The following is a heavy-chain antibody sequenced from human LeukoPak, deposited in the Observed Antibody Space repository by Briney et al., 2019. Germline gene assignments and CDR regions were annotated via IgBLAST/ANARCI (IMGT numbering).Heavy chain of an antibody. D-gene: IGHD3-22*01. Sequence: ASVKVSCKASGYTFTGYYMHWVRQAPGQGLEWMGWINPNSGGTNYAQKFQGRVTMTRDTSISTAYMELSRLRSDDTAVYYCARWYYYDSSGYHPYYFDYWGQGTLVTVSS. CDR3: ARWYYYDSSGYHPYYFDY. J-gene: IGHJ4*02. CDR1: GYTFTGYY. CDR2: INPNSGGT. V-gene: IGHV1-2*02.